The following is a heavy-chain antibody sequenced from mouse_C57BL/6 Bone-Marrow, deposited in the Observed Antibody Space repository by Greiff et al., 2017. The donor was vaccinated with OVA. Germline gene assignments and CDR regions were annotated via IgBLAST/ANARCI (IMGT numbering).Heavy chain of an antibody. CDR2: ISDGGSYT. CDR1: GFTFSSYA. CDR3: ARDETKGGYYFDY. Sequence: EVKLVESGGGLVKPGGSLKLSCAASGFTFSSYAMSWVRQTPEKRLEWVATISDGGSYTYYPDNVKGRFTISRDNAKNNLYLQMSHLKSEDTAMYYCARDETKGGYYFDYWGQGTTLTVSS. J-gene: IGHJ2*01. V-gene: IGHV5-4*01.